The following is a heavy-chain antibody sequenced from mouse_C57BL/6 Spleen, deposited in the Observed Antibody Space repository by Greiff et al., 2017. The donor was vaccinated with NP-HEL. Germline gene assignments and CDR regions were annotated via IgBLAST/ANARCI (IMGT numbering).Heavy chain of an antibody. CDR2: SYPGSGST. Sequence: QVQLQQSGAELVKPGASVKMSCKASGYTFTSYWITGVKQRPGQGLEWIGDSYPGSGSTNYDEKFKSKATLTVDTSSSTAYMQLSSLTSEDSAVYYCARGGYGNYVDYAMDYWGQGTSVTVSS. J-gene: IGHJ4*01. V-gene: IGHV1-55*01. CDR1: GYTFTSYW. D-gene: IGHD2-1*01. CDR3: ARGGYGNYVDYAMDY.